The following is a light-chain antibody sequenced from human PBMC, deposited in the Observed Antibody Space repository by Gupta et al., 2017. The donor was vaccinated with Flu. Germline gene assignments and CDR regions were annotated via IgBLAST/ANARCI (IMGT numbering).Light chain of an antibody. V-gene: IGLV2-23*02. J-gene: IGLJ1*01. CDR2: EVS. CDR1: SSDVGSYNL. CDR3: CSYEATISRDV. Sequence: QSALTQPASVSGSPGQSITISCTGTSSDVGSYNLVSWYQQHPGKAPKLIIYEVSKRPSGVSNRFAGSKSDNAASLTISGLQADDEADYYCCSYEATISRDVFGIGTKVTVL.